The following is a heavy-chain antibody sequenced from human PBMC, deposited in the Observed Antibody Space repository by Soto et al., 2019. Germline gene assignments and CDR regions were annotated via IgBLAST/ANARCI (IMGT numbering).Heavy chain of an antibody. D-gene: IGHD3-3*01. CDR3: ARQDDFWSGYNSFDP. CDR1: GGSISTTSYY. J-gene: IGHJ5*02. CDR2: IYYNGFT. V-gene: IGHV4-39*01. Sequence: SEILSLTCSVSGGSISTTSYYWAWIRQPPGKGLEWVGSIYYNGFTYYNPSLKSRLTISVDTSKHQFSLRLSSVTAADTALYYCARQDDFWSGYNSFDPWGQGTLVTVSS.